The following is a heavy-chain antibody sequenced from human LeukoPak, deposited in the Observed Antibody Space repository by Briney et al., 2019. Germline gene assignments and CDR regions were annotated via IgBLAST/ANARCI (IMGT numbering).Heavy chain of an antibody. Sequence: GGSLRLSCAASGFTFSSYGMSWVRQAPGKGLEWVSAISGSGDNTYYADSVKGRFTISRDNAKNTLYLQMNSLRAEDTAVYYCARPRLQLELLNWFDPWGQGTLVTVSS. J-gene: IGHJ5*02. CDR1: GFTFSSYG. CDR3: ARPRLQLELLNWFDP. D-gene: IGHD1-1*01. V-gene: IGHV3-23*01. CDR2: ISGSGDNT.